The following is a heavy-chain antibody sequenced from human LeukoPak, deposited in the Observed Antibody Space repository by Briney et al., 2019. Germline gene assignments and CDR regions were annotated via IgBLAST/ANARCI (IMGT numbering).Heavy chain of an antibody. CDR1: GVSVSSTTYY. D-gene: IGHD6-13*01. V-gene: IGHV4-39*01. CDR3: ARHSSSSWLIDY. J-gene: IGHJ4*02. Sequence: PSETLSLTCTVSGVSVSSTTYYWGWIRQPPGGGLEWIANVYYSGSTYYNPSPKSRVTISVDTSKNQFSLKLSSVTAADTAVYYYARHSSSSWLIDYWGQGTLVTVSS. CDR2: VYYSGST.